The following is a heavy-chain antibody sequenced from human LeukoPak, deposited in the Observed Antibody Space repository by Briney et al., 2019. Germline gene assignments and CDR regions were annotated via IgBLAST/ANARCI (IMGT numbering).Heavy chain of an antibody. V-gene: IGHV3-21*01. CDR3: ARAPYYYYGSGSHYMDV. CDR1: GFTFSSYS. CDR2: ISSSSSYI. D-gene: IGHD3-10*01. J-gene: IGHJ6*03. Sequence: GGSLRLSCAASGFTFSSYSMNWVRQAPGKGLEWASSISSSSSYIYYADSVKGRFTISRDNAKNSLYLQMNSLRAEDTAVYYCARAPYYYYGSGSHYMDVWGKGTTVTISS.